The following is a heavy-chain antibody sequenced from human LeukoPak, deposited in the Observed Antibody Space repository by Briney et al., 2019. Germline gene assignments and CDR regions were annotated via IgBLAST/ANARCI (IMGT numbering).Heavy chain of an antibody. CDR2: ISYDGGNK. CDR3: ARDRSSGWYMRGLDY. D-gene: IGHD6-19*01. V-gene: IGHV3-30-3*01. Sequence: GGSLRLSCAASRFTFSSYAMHWVRQAPGKGLEWVAVISYDGGNKYYADSVKGRFTISRDNSKNTLYLQMNSLRAEDTAVYYCARDRSSGWYMRGLDYWGQGTLVTVSS. CDR1: RFTFSSYA. J-gene: IGHJ4*02.